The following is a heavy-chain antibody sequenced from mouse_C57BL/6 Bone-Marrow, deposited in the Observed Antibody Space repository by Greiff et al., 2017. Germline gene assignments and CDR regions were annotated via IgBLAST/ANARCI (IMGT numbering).Heavy chain of an antibody. CDR2: IYPGSGST. J-gene: IGHJ4*01. CDR3: ARSDLGFYAMDY. Sequence: QVQLQQPGAELVQPGASVKMSCKASGYTFTSYWITWVKQRPGQGLEWIGDIYPGSGSTNYNEKFKSKATLTVDTSSSTAYMQLSSLTSEDSAVYYCARSDLGFYAMDYWGQGTSVTVSS. CDR1: GYTFTSYW. V-gene: IGHV1-55*01.